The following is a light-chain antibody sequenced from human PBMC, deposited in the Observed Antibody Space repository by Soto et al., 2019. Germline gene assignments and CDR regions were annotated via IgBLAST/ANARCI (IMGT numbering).Light chain of an antibody. CDR1: QSVSSSY. CDR3: QQYGSSPTT. Sequence: VMTQSPATLSVSPGERATLSCRASQSVSSSYLAWYQQKPGQAPRLLIYGASSRATGIPDRFSGSGSGTDFTLTISRLEPEDFAVYYCQQYGSSPTTSGQGTKVDI. J-gene: IGKJ1*01. CDR2: GAS. V-gene: IGKV3-20*01.